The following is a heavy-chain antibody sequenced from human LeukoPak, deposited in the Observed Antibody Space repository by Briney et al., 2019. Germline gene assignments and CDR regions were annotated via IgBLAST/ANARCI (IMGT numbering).Heavy chain of an antibody. D-gene: IGHD2-2*01. CDR2: INPNSGGT. CDR1: GYTFTSYD. V-gene: IGHV1-2*02. J-gene: IGHJ4*02. CDR3: ARAIVVVPAAMGY. Sequence: ASVKVSCKASGYTFTSYDINWVRQATGQGLEWMGWINPNSGGTNYAQKFQGRVTMTRDTSISTAYMELSRLRSDDTAVYYCARAIVVVPAAMGYWGQGTLVTVSS.